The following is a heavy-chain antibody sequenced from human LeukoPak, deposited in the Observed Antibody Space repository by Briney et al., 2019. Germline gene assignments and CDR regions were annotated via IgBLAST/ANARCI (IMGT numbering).Heavy chain of an antibody. CDR1: GFTFSSYG. J-gene: IGHJ4*02. D-gene: IGHD1-26*01. CDR2: ISSSGSSI. Sequence: GVSLRLSCAASGFTFSSYGMSWVRQAPGKGLEWVSAISSSGSSISYADSVKGRFTISRDNAKNSLCLQMNSLRAEDTAVYYCARWAGAILTDYWGQGTLVTVSS. CDR3: ARWAGAILTDY. V-gene: IGHV3-21*01.